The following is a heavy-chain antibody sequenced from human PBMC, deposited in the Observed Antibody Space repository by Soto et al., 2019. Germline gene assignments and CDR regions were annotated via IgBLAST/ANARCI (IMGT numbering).Heavy chain of an antibody. CDR2: IYHSKLP. V-gene: IGHV4-38-2*02. Sequence: PSETLSLTCNVSGYSISSGYYWGWLRQPPGKGLEWIGTIYHSKLPYYNPSLKSRVNISPDTSKNQFSLRLASVTAADTAVYYCARVGYHFDPNGYFDSWGQGMLVTAPQ. CDR1: GYSISSGYY. CDR3: ARVGYHFDPNGYFDS. D-gene: IGHD3-22*01. J-gene: IGHJ4*02.